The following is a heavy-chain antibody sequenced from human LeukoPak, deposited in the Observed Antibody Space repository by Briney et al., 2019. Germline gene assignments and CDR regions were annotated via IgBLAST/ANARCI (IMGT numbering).Heavy chain of an antibody. J-gene: IGHJ4*02. CDR1: GYSFTSYW. V-gene: IGHV5-51*01. D-gene: IGHD5-24*01. CDR3: ARTRGGGYKSFDY. Sequence: GESLKISCKGSGYSFTSYWIGWGRQMPGKGLEGMGSIYPGDSDTRYSPSFQGQVTISADKSISTAYLPWTSLKASDSAMYYCARTRGGGYKSFDYWGQGTLVTVSS. CDR2: IYPGDSDT.